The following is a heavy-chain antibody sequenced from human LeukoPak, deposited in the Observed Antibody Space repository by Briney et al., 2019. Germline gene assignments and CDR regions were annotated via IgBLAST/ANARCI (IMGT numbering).Heavy chain of an antibody. CDR1: GFTLSDYY. Sequence: GRSLRLSCAASGFTLSDYYMSWIRQAPGKGLGWVSYISSSGSTIYYADSVKGPFTISRDNAKNSLYLQMNSLRAEDTAVYYCARGPGVWGFWSGYPYYYYMDVWGKGTTVTVSS. CDR3: ARGPGVWGFWSGYPYYYYMDV. J-gene: IGHJ6*03. D-gene: IGHD3-3*01. V-gene: IGHV3-11*01. CDR2: ISSSGSTI.